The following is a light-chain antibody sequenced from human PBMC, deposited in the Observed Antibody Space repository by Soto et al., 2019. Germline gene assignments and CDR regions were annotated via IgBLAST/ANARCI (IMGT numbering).Light chain of an antibody. V-gene: IGKV3-15*01. CDR2: GAS. Sequence: EIVMTQSPATLSVSPGERATLSRKASHSVSSDLAWYQQKPGQAPRLLFYGASTRATGVPARFSGSGSGTAFTLTVSSLQSEDFAIYYCQQYNNWPPITFGQGTRLEIK. CDR1: HSVSSD. CDR3: QQYNNWPPIT. J-gene: IGKJ5*01.